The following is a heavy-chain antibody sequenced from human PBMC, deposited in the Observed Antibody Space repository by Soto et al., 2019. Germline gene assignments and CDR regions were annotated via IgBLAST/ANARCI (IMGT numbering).Heavy chain of an antibody. CDR3: AKGTSCGDACYSLLDS. Sequence: PGGSLRLSCAASGFTFSSYAMSWVRQAPGMGLQWVAAISTSGTITDYADSVKGRFTISRDNSKDTLYLQMHNLRTEDTAVYFCAKGTSCGDACYSLLDSWGLGVLVTVSS. V-gene: IGHV3-23*01. CDR1: GFTFSSYA. J-gene: IGHJ4*02. CDR2: ISTSGTIT. D-gene: IGHD2-21*02.